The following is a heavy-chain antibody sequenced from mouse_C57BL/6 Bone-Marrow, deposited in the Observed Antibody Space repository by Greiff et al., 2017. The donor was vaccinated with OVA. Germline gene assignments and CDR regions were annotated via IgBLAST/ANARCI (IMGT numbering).Heavy chain of an antibody. CDR3: ARPSYGNFLGD. D-gene: IGHD2-1*01. J-gene: IGHJ4*01. CDR2: INPSTGGT. CDR1: GYSFTGYY. Sequence: EVQLQQSGPELVKPGASVKISCKASGYSFTGYYMNWVKQSPEKSLEWIGEINPSTGGTTYNQKFKAKATLTVDKSSSTAYMQLKSLTSEDSAVYYCARPSYGNFLGDWGQGTSVTVSS. V-gene: IGHV1-42*01.